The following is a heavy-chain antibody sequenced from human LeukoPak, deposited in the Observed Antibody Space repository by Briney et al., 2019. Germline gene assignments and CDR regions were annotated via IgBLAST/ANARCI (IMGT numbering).Heavy chain of an antibody. CDR3: ARDSHPYYDILTGYLIGMDV. CDR1: GFTFSSYS. J-gene: IGHJ6*02. Sequence: GGSLRLSCAASGFTFSSYSMHWVRQAPGKGLEYVSAISSNGVSTYYANSVKGRFTISRDNSKNTLYLQMGSLRAEDMAVYYCARDSHPYYDILTGYLIGMDVWGQGTTVTVSS. V-gene: IGHV3-64*01. D-gene: IGHD3-9*01. CDR2: ISSNGVST.